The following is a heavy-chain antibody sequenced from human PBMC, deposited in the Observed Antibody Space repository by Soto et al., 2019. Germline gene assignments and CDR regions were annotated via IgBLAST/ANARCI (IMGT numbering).Heavy chain of an antibody. V-gene: IGHV3-30*18. Sequence: QVQLVESGGGVVQPGWSLRLSCAASGFTFSYYGMHWVRQAPGKGLEWVAMISYDGSDQFYADSVRGRFTISRDNSKNTLNLQMNSLRGDDTAVYYCAKALGELSPESYDYWGQGTLITVSS. D-gene: IGHD3-16*02. CDR1: GFTFSYYG. J-gene: IGHJ4*02. CDR3: AKALGELSPESYDY. CDR2: ISYDGSDQ.